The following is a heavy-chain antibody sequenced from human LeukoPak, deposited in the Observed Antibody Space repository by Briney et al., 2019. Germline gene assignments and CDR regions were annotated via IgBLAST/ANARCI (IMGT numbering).Heavy chain of an antibody. V-gene: IGHV4-4*02. J-gene: IGHJ6*03. Sequence: SGTLSLTCAVSGDSIRSNSWWSWVRQSPGKGLEWIGEIYHSGITNYNPSLKSRVTMSVDTSKNQFSLKLSSVTAADTAVYYCARDRKAAAGYYYYYMDVWGKGTTVTVSS. D-gene: IGHD6-13*01. CDR1: GDSIRSNSW. CDR3: ARDRKAAAGYYYYYMDV. CDR2: IYHSGIT.